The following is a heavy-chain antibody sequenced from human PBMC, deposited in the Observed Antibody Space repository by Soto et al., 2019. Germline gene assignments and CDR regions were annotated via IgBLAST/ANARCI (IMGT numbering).Heavy chain of an antibody. V-gene: IGHV4-34*01. CDR1: GGPFSGYY. CDR3: ARLRTYGGYYFDY. J-gene: IGHJ4*02. Sequence: PSETLSLTCAVYGGPFSGYYWSWIRQPPGKGLEWIGEINHSGSTNYNPSLKSRVTISVDTSKNQFSLKLSSVTAADTAVYYCARLRTYGGYYFDYWGQGTLVTVSS. D-gene: IGHD5-12*01. CDR2: INHSGST.